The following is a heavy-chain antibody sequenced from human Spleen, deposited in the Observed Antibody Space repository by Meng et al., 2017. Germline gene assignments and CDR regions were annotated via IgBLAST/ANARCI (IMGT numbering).Heavy chain of an antibody. CDR3: ARDSRRLAYGMDV. J-gene: IGHJ6*02. V-gene: IGHV4-4*07. CDR2: LYPSGST. CDR1: GGSVTPSY. D-gene: IGHD2-2*01. Sequence: SETLSLTCSVSGGSVTPSYWSWIRQPAGKGLEWIGRLYPSGSTNYNPSLRGRVSMSLDTSKNQFSLKLNSVTAADTAVYYCARDSRRLAYGMDVWGQGTTVTVSS.